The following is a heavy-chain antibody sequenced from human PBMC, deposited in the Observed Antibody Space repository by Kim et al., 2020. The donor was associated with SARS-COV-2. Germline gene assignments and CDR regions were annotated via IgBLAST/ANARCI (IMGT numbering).Heavy chain of an antibody. CDR1: GFTFSSYA. J-gene: IGHJ4*02. Sequence: GGSLRLSCAASGFTFSSYAMSWVRQAPGKGLEWVSAISGSGGSTYYADSVKGRFTISRDNSKNTLYLQMNSLRAEDTAVYYCAKAGGYCSSTSCYVFDYWGQGTLVTVSS. D-gene: IGHD2-2*01. V-gene: IGHV3-23*01. CDR2: ISGSGGST. CDR3: AKAGGYCSSTSCYVFDY.